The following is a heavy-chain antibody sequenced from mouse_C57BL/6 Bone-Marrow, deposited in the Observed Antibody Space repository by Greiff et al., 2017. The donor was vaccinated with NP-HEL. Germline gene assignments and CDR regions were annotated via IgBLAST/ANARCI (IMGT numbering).Heavy chain of an antibody. CDR3: ARSIYYDYADDPFYAMDY. Sequence: EVKLVESGGGLVQPGGSLSLSCAASGFTFTDYYMSWVRQPPGQALEWLGFLRHKANDYTTEYSASVKGRFTISRDNSQSILYLQMNALRAEDSATYYCARSIYYDYADDPFYAMDYWGQGTSVTVSS. CDR1: GFTFTDYY. V-gene: IGHV7-3*01. D-gene: IGHD2-4*01. CDR2: LRHKANDYTT. J-gene: IGHJ4*01.